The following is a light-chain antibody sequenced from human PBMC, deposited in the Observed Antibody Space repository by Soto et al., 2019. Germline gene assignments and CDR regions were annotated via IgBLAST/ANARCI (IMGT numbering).Light chain of an antibody. CDR3: QHFGNSLWT. J-gene: IGKJ1*01. Sequence: EIVLTQSPGTLSLSPGERATLSCRASQSVASRNLASYQQKSGQAPRLLIYGASSSAIHTPDRFSGSGSGTVFTLTISGLEPEDFAVYYCQHFGNSLWTFGQGTKVDIK. CDR1: QSVASRN. CDR2: GAS. V-gene: IGKV3-20*01.